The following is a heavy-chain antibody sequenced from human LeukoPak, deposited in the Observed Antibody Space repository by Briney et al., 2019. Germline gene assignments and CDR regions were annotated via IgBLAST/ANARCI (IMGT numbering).Heavy chain of an antibody. D-gene: IGHD5-24*01. CDR2: IKQDGSEK. CDR3: ARDEMATNPTLPFDY. V-gene: IGHV3-7*01. Sequence: PGGPLRLSCAASGFTFSSYWMSWVRQAPGKGLEWVANIKQDGSEKYYVDSVKGRFTFSRDNAKNSLYLQMNSLRAEDTAVYYCARDEMATNPTLPFDYWGQGTLVTVSS. J-gene: IGHJ4*02. CDR1: GFTFSSYW.